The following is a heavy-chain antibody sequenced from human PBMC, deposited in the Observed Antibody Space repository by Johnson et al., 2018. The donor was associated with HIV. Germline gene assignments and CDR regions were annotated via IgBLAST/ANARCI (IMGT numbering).Heavy chain of an antibody. D-gene: IGHD7-27*01. CDR2: ISYDGSNK. Sequence: QVQLVESGGGVVQPGRSLRVSCAASGFSFSTYAMHWVRQAPGKGLEWVAIISYDGSNKYYADSVKGRFTISRDNSKNTLYLQMNSLRPEDTAVYYCAGNWGAGGDAFDVWGQGTMVTVSS. V-gene: IGHV3-30*04. CDR1: GFSFSTYA. J-gene: IGHJ3*01. CDR3: AGNWGAGGDAFDV.